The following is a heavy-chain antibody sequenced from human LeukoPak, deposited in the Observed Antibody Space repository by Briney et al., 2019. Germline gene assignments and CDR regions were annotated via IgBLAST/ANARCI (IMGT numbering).Heavy chain of an antibody. V-gene: IGHV4-61*05. CDR2: IYYNGNT. CDR1: GGSISSSSYY. CDR3: ARPGSRGFWYFDF. Sequence: SETLSLTCTVSGGSISSSSYYWSWIRQPPGKGLEWIGHIYYNGNTNYNPSLKSRVTISVDTSKNQFSLKLSSVTAADTAVYYCARPGSRGFWYFDFWGRGTLVTVSS. J-gene: IGHJ2*01. D-gene: IGHD3-10*01.